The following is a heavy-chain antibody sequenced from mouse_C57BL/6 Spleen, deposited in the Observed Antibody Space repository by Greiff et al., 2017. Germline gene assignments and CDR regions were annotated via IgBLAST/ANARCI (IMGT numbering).Heavy chain of an antibody. D-gene: IGHD1-1*01. V-gene: IGHV1-69*01. Sequence: QVQLKQSGAELVMPGASVKLSCKASGYTFTSYWMHWVKQRPGQGLEWIGEIDPSDSYTNYNQKFTGQSTLTVDKSSSTAYMQLSSLTSEDSAVYYCARSPYGGAMDYWGQGTSVTVSS. J-gene: IGHJ4*01. CDR3: ARSPYGGAMDY. CDR2: IDPSDSYT. CDR1: GYTFTSYW.